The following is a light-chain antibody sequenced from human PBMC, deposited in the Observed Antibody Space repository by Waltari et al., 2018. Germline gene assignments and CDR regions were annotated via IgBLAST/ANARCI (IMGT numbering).Light chain of an antibody. Sequence: QPVLTQPPSASGTPGQRVNITCSESSTKIGNNRINWYQQIPGIAPILLIYNYDQRPSGVRFRFSGSSSGTSSSLAISGLQSEDDAYYYCAACDDSLNRVFGTGTKVTVL. J-gene: IGLJ1*01. CDR3: AACDDSLNRV. CDR2: NYD. V-gene: IGLV1-44*01. CDR1: STKIGNNR.